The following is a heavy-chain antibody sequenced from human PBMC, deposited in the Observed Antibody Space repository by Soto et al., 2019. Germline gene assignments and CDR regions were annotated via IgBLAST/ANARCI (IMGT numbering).Heavy chain of an antibody. CDR2: IRYDGSNK. V-gene: IGHV3-33*01. D-gene: IGHD4-17*01. Sequence: GGSLRLSCAASGFTFSSYGMHWVRQAPGKGLEWVAVIRYDGSNKYYADSVKGRFTISRDNSKNTLYLQMNSLRAEDTAVYYCARGYGDYFDYWGQGTLVTVSS. CDR1: GFTFSSYG. J-gene: IGHJ4*02. CDR3: ARGYGDYFDY.